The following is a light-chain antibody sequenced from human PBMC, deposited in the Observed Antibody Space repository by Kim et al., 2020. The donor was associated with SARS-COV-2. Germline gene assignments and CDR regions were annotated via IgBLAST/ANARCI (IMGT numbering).Light chain of an antibody. CDR1: SSNSGAGYD. Sequence: TISCTGSSSNSGAGYDVHWYQHLPGTAPKLLIYGNSNRPSGVPDRFSGSKSGTSASLAITGLQAEDEADYYCQSNDSSLSGPRVFGAGTKVTVL. CDR2: GNS. CDR3: QSNDSSLSGPRV. J-gene: IGLJ1*01. V-gene: IGLV1-40*01.